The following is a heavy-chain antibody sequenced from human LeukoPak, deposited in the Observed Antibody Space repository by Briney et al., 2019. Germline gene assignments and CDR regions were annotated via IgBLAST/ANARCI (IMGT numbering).Heavy chain of an antibody. CDR1: GYSISSGYY. D-gene: IGHD1-26*01. Sequence: SETLSLTCTVAGYSISSGYYWGWIRQPPGKGREGIGSIYHSGSTYYNPSLKSRVTISVDTSKNQFSLKLSSVTAADTAVYYCARRGNGSFYYFDDWGQGTLVTVSS. CDR3: ARRGNGSFYYFDD. CDR2: IYHSGST. J-gene: IGHJ4*02. V-gene: IGHV4-38-2*02.